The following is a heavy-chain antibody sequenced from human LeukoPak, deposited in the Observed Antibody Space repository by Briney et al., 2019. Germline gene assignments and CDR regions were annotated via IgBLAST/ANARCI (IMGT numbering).Heavy chain of an antibody. V-gene: IGHV3-30*18. J-gene: IGHJ4*02. Sequence: PGGSRRLSCAASGFNFSSYGMHWVRQAPGKGLEWVAVISYDGSNKYYADSVKGRFTISRDNSKNTLYLQMNSLRAEDTAVYYCAKGSYYGSGSYYSLDDYWGQGTLVTVSS. CDR2: ISYDGSNK. D-gene: IGHD3-10*01. CDR1: GFNFSSYG. CDR3: AKGSYYGSGSYYSLDDY.